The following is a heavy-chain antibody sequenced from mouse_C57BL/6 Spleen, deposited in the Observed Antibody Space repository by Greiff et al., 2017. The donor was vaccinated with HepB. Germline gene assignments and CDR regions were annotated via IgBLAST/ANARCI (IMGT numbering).Heavy chain of an antibody. CDR3: ARRENYYGGSYDCDY. CDR1: GYTFTSYW. CDR2: IHPNSGST. Sequence: QVQLQQPGAELVKPGASVKLSCKASGYTFTSYWMHWVKQRPGQGLEWIGMIHPNSGSTNYNEKFKSKATLTVDKTSSTAYRQRSSLTSEDSAVYYCARRENYYGGSYDCDYWGQGTTLTVSS. V-gene: IGHV1-64*01. J-gene: IGHJ2*01. D-gene: IGHD1-1*01.